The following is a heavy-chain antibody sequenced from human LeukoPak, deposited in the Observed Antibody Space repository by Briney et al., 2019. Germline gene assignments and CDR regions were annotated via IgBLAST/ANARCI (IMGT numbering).Heavy chain of an antibody. CDR1: GFTFSSYA. CDR3: AKPSVIAVAAAPFDY. D-gene: IGHD6-19*01. Sequence: GGSLRLSCAASGFTFSSYAMSWVRQAPGKGLEWVSAISGSGGSTYYADSVKGRFTISRDTSKNTLYLQMNSQRAEDTAVYYCAKPSVIAVAAAPFDYWGQGTLVTVSS. J-gene: IGHJ4*02. V-gene: IGHV3-23*01. CDR2: ISGSGGST.